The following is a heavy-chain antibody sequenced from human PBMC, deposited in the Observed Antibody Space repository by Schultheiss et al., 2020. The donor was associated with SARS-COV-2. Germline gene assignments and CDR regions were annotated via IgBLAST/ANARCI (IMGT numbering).Heavy chain of an antibody. D-gene: IGHD2-21*01. CDR1: GGSISSGGYY. Sequence: LRLSCTVSGGSISSGGYYWSWIRQHPGKGLEWIGYIYYSGSTYYNPSLKSRVTISVDTSKNQFSLKLSSVTAADTAVYYCARDSPISGGYWGQGILVTGSS. J-gene: IGHJ4*02. V-gene: IGHV4-31*03. CDR3: ARDSPISGGY. CDR2: IYYSGST.